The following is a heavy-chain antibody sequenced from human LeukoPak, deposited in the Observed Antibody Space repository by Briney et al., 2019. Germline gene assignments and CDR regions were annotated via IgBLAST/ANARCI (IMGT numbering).Heavy chain of an antibody. V-gene: IGHV4-31*03. J-gene: IGHJ4*02. D-gene: IGHD3-22*01. CDR3: ARAQYYYDSSGYYPYYFDY. CDR2: IYYREST. Sequence: SRRLSPTCTVSGGSITSGGYYWSWIRHHPRKGREWVGYIYYRESTYYNPSLKSRVTISVHTSKNQLSLKLSSVTAADTAVYYCARAQYYYDSSGYYPYYFDYWGQGTLVTVSS. CDR1: GGSITSGGYY.